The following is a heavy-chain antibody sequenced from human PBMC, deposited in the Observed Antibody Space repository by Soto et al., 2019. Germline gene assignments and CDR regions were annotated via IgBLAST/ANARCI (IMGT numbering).Heavy chain of an antibody. CDR1: GFTFSSDG. D-gene: IGHD3-22*01. CDR2: ISYDGSNK. CDR3: AKDLGHYYYSSGHSALDY. J-gene: IGHJ4*02. V-gene: IGHV3-30*18. Sequence: PWGSLRLSCAASGFTFSSDGMHWVRQAPGKGLEWVAVISYDGSNKYYADSVKGRFTISRDNSKNTLYLQMNSLRAEDTAVYYCAKDLGHYYYSSGHSALDYPGKGTLVTV.